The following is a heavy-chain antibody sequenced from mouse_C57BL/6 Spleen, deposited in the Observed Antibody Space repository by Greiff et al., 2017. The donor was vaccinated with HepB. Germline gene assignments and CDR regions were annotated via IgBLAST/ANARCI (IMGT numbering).Heavy chain of an antibody. Sequence: VQLQQSGPELVKPGVSVKILCKASGYTFTDYNMDWVKQSHGKSLEWIGDINPNNGGTIYNQKFKGKATLTVDKSSSTAYMELRSLTSEDTAVYYCARALTDWGQGTLVTVSA. CDR1: GYTFTDYN. CDR2: INPNNGGT. V-gene: IGHV1-18*01. CDR3: ARALTD. D-gene: IGHD4-1*01. J-gene: IGHJ3*01.